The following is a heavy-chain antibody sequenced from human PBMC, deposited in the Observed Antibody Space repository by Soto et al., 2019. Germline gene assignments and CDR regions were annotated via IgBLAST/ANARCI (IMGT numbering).Heavy chain of an antibody. Sequence: GESLILSCAASGFTFSDHYMDWVRQAPGKGLEWVGRTRNKANSYTTEYAASVKGRFTISRDDSKNSLYLQMNSLKTEDTAVYYCARVWPHTDSGYDKNYYYYMDVWGKGTTVTVSS. D-gene: IGHD5-12*01. CDR1: GFTFSDHY. J-gene: IGHJ6*03. CDR3: ARVWPHTDSGYDKNYYYYMDV. V-gene: IGHV3-72*01. CDR2: TRNKANSYTT.